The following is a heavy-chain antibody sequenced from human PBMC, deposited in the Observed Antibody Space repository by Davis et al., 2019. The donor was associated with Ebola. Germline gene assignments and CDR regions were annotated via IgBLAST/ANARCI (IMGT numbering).Heavy chain of an antibody. D-gene: IGHD1-26*01. CDR1: GGSFSGYY. CDR2: INHSGST. V-gene: IGHV4-34*01. Sequence: MPSETLSLTCAVYGGSFSGYYWSWIRQPPGKGLEWIGEINHSGSTNYNPSLKSRVTISVDTSKNQFSLKLSSVTAADTAVYYCARGWELLRPFDYWGQGTLVTVSS. J-gene: IGHJ4*02. CDR3: ARGWELLRPFDY.